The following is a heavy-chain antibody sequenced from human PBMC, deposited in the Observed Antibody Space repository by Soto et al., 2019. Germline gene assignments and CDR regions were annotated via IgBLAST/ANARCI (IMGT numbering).Heavy chain of an antibody. V-gene: IGHV6-1*01. CDR1: GDSVSSNSVA. CDR3: ARGTSIFGEGEYIWFDP. J-gene: IGHJ5*02. Sequence: QSQTLSLTCAISGDSVSSNSVAWNWIRQSPSRDLEWLGRTYYRSKWYNDYAVSVKSRISIKADTSKNQVSLQLNSVTPEDTAVYYCARGTSIFGEGEYIWFDPWGQGTLVTVSS. CDR2: TYYRSKWYN. D-gene: IGHD3-9*01.